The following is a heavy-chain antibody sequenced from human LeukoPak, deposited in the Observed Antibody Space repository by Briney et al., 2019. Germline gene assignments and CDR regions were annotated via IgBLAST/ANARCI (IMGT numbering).Heavy chain of an antibody. D-gene: IGHD6-13*01. CDR1: GFTLSNYA. V-gene: IGHV3-30-3*01. CDR2: ISDDGSSK. Sequence: PGGSLRLSCAASGFTLSNYAVHWVRQAPGQGLEWVAVISDDGSSKYYSDSVKGRFTISRDNSKNMLYLHMNSLGTEDTAVYSCAREHFAATGTGWFDPWGQGTLVTVSS. CDR3: AREHFAATGTGWFDP. J-gene: IGHJ5*02.